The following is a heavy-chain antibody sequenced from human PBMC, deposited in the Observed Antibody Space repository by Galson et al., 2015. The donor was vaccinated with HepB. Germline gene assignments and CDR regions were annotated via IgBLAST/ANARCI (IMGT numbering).Heavy chain of an antibody. D-gene: IGHD6-13*01. CDR2: IVVGSGNT. V-gene: IGHV1-58*02. J-gene: IGHJ6*03. Sequence: SVKVSCKASGFTFTSSAMQWVRQARGQRLEWIGWIVVGSGNTNYAQKFQERVTITRDMSTSTAYMELSSLRSEDTAVYYCAAGPIASKLVRVGYYYYYMDVWGKGTTVTVSS. CDR1: GFTFTSSA. CDR3: AAGPIASKLVRVGYYYYYMDV.